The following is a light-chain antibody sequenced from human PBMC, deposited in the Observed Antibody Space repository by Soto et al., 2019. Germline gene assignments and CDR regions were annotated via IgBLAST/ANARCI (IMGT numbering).Light chain of an antibody. V-gene: IGLV1-40*01. Sequence: QSVLTQPPSVSGAPGQRVTISCTASSSNIGAGYDVHWYQQLPGTAPKLLIYGNTNRPSGVPDRFSGSKSGTSASLAITGLQAEDEADYYCHSYDSSLSAWVFGGGTKLTVL. CDR3: HSYDSSLSAWV. CDR2: GNT. J-gene: IGLJ3*02. CDR1: SSNIGAGYD.